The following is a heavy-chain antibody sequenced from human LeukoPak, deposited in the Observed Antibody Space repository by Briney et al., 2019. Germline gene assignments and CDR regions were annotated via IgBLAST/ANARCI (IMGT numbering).Heavy chain of an antibody. D-gene: IGHD2-8*02. CDR3: ARDGGCTADGCPSGYFDF. CDR1: GFAGSYYF. Sequence: GESLTLSCTVSGFAGSYYFINWVRQAPGRGLEWVSVVYTSGTTYYGDSVRGRFTVSRDNSKNTVYLQMNSLRAEDTAVYFCARDGGCTADGCPSGYFDFWGPGTLVTVSS. V-gene: IGHV3-66*01. CDR2: VYTSGTT. J-gene: IGHJ4*02.